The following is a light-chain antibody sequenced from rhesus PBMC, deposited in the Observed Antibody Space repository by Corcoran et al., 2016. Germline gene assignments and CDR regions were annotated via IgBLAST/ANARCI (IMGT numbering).Light chain of an antibody. CDR2: KAS. CDR3: QQHSSYPYS. J-gene: IGKJ2*01. V-gene: IGKV1-25*01. Sequence: DIQMTQSPSSLSASVGDTVTITCRASQGISSYLAWYQQKPGKAPKLLIYKASTLHSGVPSRFSGSGSGTVFTLTISSLQPEDFATYHCQQHSSYPYSFGQGTKVEIK. CDR1: QGISSY.